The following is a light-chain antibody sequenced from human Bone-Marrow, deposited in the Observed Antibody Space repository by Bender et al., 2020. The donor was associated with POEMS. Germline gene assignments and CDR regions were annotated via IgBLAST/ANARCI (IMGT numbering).Light chain of an antibody. V-gene: IGLV3-21*01. J-gene: IGLJ2*01. Sequence: AARITCGSDFFGIKRVHWYQQKSGQAPVLVIYDDSDRPSGIPHRFSGSNSAHTATLTISRVEAGDEADYYCQMWEGTNYYWLFGGGTKLTIL. CDR3: QMWEGTNYYWL. CDR2: DDS. CDR1: FFGIKR.